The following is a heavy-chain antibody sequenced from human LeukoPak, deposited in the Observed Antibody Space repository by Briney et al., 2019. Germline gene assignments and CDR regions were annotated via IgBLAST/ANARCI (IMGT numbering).Heavy chain of an antibody. CDR1: GFTFSSYE. CDR2: ISSSGSTI. J-gene: IGHJ6*03. CDR3: AKEVRGVSYYYYYMDV. D-gene: IGHD3-10*01. Sequence: GGSLRLSCAASGFTFSSYEMNWVRQAPGKGLEWVSYISSSGSTIYYADSVRGRFTISRDNAKNSLYLQMNSLRTEDTALYYCAKEVRGVSYYYYYMDVWGKGTTVTVSS. V-gene: IGHV3-48*03.